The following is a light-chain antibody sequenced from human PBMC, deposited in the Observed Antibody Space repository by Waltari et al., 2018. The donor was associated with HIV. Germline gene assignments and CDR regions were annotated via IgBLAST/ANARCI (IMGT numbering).Light chain of an antibody. Sequence: EIVMTQTPLSLSVTPEQPASISCKSTQSLLHSDGKTYLYWYLQKPGQPPQFLISEFSNRVSGVPDKFSGSGSGTEFTLKISRVEAEDVGVYYCMQSIQVPITFGQGTRLEIK. CDR3: MQSIQVPIT. J-gene: IGKJ5*01. CDR1: QSLLHSDGKTY. CDR2: EFS. V-gene: IGKV2D-29*01.